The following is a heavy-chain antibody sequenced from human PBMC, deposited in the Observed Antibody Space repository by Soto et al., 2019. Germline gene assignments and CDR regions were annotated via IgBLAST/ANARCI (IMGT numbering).Heavy chain of an antibody. CDR3: ARVSDFWSGYHAYYYYYMDV. CDR1: GYTFTSYA. Sequence: ASVKVSCKASGYTFTSYAMHWVRQAPGQRLEWMGWINAGNGNTKYSQKFQGRVTITRDTSASTAYMELSSLRSEDTAVYYCARVSDFWSGYHAYYYYYMDVWGKGTTVTVSS. CDR2: INAGNGNT. J-gene: IGHJ6*03. D-gene: IGHD3-3*01. V-gene: IGHV1-3*01.